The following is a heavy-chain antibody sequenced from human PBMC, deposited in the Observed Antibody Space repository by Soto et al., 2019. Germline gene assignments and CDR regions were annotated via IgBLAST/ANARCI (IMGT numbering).Heavy chain of an antibody. CDR1: GYSFTSYW. CDR3: AISPHRQFDY. Sequence: GESLKISCKGSGYSFTSYWIGWVRQMPGKGLEWMGIIHPGDFDTRYSPSFQGQVTISADTSISTAYLQWSSLSASDTAMYYGAISPHRQFDYWGQGTLVTVSS. CDR2: IHPGDFDT. J-gene: IGHJ4*02. V-gene: IGHV5-51*01.